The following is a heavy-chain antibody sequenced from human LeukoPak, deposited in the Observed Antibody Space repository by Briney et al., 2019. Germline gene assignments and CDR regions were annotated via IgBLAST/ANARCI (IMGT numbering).Heavy chain of an antibody. Sequence: SETLSLTCTVSGGSISSYYWSWIRQPPGKGLEWIGYIYYSGSTNYNPSLKSRVTISVDTSKNQFSLKLSSVTAADTAVYYCARRGCSGGSCYSGWGQGTLVTVSS. D-gene: IGHD2-15*01. J-gene: IGHJ4*02. CDR2: IYYSGST. V-gene: IGHV4-59*08. CDR3: ARRGCSGGSCYSG. CDR1: GGSISSYY.